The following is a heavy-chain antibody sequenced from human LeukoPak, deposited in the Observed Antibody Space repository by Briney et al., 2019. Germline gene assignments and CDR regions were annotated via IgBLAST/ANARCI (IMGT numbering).Heavy chain of an antibody. V-gene: IGHV4-34*01. CDR2: INHSGST. J-gene: IGHJ4*02. Sequence: SETLSLTCAVYGGSFSGYYWSWIRQPPGKGLEWIGEINHSGSTNYNPSLKSRVTISVDTSKNQFSLKLSSVTAADTAVYYCARDQSAYSSGWYSNFDYWGQGTLVTVSS. CDR1: GGSFSGYY. CDR3: ARDQSAYSSGWYSNFDY. D-gene: IGHD6-19*01.